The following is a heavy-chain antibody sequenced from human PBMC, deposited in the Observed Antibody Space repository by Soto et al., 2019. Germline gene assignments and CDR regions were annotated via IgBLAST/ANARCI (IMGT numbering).Heavy chain of an antibody. CDR3: VRLAVGYDSSGALYGMDV. J-gene: IGHJ6*02. D-gene: IGHD3-22*01. V-gene: IGHV4-39*01. CDR1: GGSISSSSYY. CDR2: IYYSGST. Sequence: PSETLSLTCTVSGGSISSSSYYWGWIRQPPGKGLEWIGSIYYSGSTYYNPSLKSRVTISVDTSKNQFSLKLSSVTAADTAVYYCVRLAVGYDSSGALYGMDVLGQWTTVT.